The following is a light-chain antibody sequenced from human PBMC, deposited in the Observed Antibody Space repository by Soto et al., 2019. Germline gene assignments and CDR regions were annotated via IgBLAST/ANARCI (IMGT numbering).Light chain of an antibody. Sequence: DTQMTQSPSTLSASVGDRVTITCRASQNIKSWLAWYQHKPGKAPKLLIYKASSLESGVPSRFSGSGSGTEFTLTISTLLPEDFASYYCLQYNSHSWTFGQETKVEMK. CDR1: QNIKSW. J-gene: IGKJ1*01. CDR3: LQYNSHSWT. V-gene: IGKV1-5*03. CDR2: KAS.